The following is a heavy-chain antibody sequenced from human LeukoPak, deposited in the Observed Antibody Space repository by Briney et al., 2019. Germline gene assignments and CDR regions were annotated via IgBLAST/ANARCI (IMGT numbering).Heavy chain of an antibody. V-gene: IGHV1-2*02. CDR3: ARAPREVRGVTTYNWFDP. D-gene: IGHD3-10*01. CDR1: GYTFTSYY. J-gene: IGHJ5*02. CDR2: INPNSGGT. Sequence: ASVKVSCKASGYTFTSYYMHWVRQAPGQGLGWMGWINPNSGGTNYAQKFQGRVTMTRDTSISTAYMELSRLRSDDTAVYYCARAPREVRGVTTYNWFDPWGQGTLVTVSS.